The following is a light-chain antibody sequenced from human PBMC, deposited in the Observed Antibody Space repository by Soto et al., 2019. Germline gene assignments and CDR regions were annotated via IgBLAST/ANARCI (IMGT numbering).Light chain of an antibody. CDR3: QQYDTSPPLT. J-gene: IGKJ4*01. Sequence: EIVLTQSPGTLSLSPGDRATLSCRGSQSVTSNYLAWYQQRPGQAPRLLLYGASSRAIGIPDRFTGSGSGTDFTLTISRLEPEDFAVYFCQQYDTSPPLTFGGGTKVEIK. V-gene: IGKV3-20*01. CDR1: QSVTSNY. CDR2: GAS.